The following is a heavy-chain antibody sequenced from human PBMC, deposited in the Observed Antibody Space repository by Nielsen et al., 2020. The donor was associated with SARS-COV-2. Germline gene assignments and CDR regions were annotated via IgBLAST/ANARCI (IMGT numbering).Heavy chain of an antibody. CDR3: ARDDCSGGSCLGDYYYYGMDV. CDR1: GFTFDDYA. Sequence: GGSLRLSCAASGFTFDDYAMHWVRQAPGKGLEWVSGISWNSGSIGYADSVKGRFTISRDNAKNSLYLQMNSLRDEDTAVYYCARDDCSGGSCLGDYYYYGMDVWGQGTTVTVSS. J-gene: IGHJ6*02. V-gene: IGHV3-9*01. D-gene: IGHD2-15*01. CDR2: ISWNSGSI.